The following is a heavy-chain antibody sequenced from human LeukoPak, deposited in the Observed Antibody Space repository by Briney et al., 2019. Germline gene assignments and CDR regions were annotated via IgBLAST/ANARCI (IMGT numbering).Heavy chain of an antibody. CDR2: ISSSGSTI. V-gene: IGHV3-11*01. Sequence: PGGSLRLSCAASGFTFSDYYMSWIRQAPGKGLEWVSYISSSGSTIYYADSVKGRFTISRDNGKNSLYLQMNSLRAEDTSVYYCAIDMFTAMVTWGGFYPWGQGNLVTVSS. CDR3: AIDMFTAMVTWGGFYP. CDR1: GFTFSDYY. J-gene: IGHJ5*02. D-gene: IGHD5-18*01.